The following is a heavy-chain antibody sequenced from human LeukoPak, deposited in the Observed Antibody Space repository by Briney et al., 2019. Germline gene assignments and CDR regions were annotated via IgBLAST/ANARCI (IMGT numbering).Heavy chain of an antibody. CDR2: IKQDGSEK. D-gene: IGHD3-16*01. CDR1: GFTFSSYW. Sequence: GGSLRPSCAGSGFTFSSYWMTWVRQAPGKGLEWVANIKQDGSEKNYVDSVRGRITISRDNAKNSLYLQMNSLRAEDTAVYYCARELARSFQVMGYWGQGTLVSISS. CDR3: ARELARSFQVMGY. V-gene: IGHV3-7*01. J-gene: IGHJ4*02.